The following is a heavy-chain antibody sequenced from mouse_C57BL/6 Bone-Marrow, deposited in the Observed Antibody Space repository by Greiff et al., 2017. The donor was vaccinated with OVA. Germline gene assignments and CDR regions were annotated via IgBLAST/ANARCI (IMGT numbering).Heavy chain of an antibody. Sequence: EVQLVESGGGLVQPGGSLKLSCAASGFAFSDYYMYWVRQTPEKRLEWVAYISNGGGSTYYPDTVTGRFTISRDNAKNTLYLQLSRLKSEDTAMYYCARHGPGSWFAYWGQGTLVTVSA. CDR2: ISNGGGST. J-gene: IGHJ3*01. V-gene: IGHV5-12*01. CDR3: ARHGPGSWFAY. CDR1: GFAFSDYY.